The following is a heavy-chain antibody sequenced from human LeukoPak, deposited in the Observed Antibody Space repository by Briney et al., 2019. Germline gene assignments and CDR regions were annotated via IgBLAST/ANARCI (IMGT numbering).Heavy chain of an antibody. D-gene: IGHD3-3*01. J-gene: IGHJ4*02. CDR2: VHLDGRT. CDR3: AREGGFYRPLDY. Sequence: SGTLSLICGVSGGAISSTNWWTWIRQPPGKGLGWIGEVHLDGRTNYNPSLESRLTMSVDLSENHISLKLTSVTAAHTAVYYCAREGGFYRPLDYTGQGTLVTVSS. CDR1: GGAISSTNW. V-gene: IGHV4-4*02.